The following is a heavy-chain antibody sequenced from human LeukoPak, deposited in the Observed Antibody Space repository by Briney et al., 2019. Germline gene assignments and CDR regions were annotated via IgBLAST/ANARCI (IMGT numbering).Heavy chain of an antibody. CDR3: AKEYYSGSGTYLYYFDY. CDR2: ISNGGANT. J-gene: IGHJ4*02. CDR1: GFAFTSYA. D-gene: IGHD3-10*01. V-gene: IGHV3-23*01. Sequence: GGSLRLSCAASGFAFTSYAMSWVRQAPGKGLEWASTISNGGANTYYADSVKGRFTISRDNSKNTLYLQMNSLRAEDTAVYSCAKEYYSGSGTYLYYFDYWGQGTLVTVSS.